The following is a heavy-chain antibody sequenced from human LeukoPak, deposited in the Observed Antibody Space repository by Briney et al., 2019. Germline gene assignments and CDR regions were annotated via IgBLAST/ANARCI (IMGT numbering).Heavy chain of an antibody. J-gene: IGHJ4*02. CDR1: GYTFTSQG. Sequence: ASVKVSCKASGYTFTSQGISWVRQAPGQGLEWMGWINPNSGGTNYAQKFQDRVTMTRDTSISTAYMELSRLRSDDTAVYYCARVLLTYYFDSSGYYDYWGQGTLVTVSS. CDR3: ARVLLTYYFDSSGYYDY. D-gene: IGHD3-22*01. CDR2: INPNSGGT. V-gene: IGHV1-2*02.